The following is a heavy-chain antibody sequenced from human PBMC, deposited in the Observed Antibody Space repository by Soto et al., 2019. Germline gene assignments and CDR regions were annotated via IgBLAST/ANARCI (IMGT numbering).Heavy chain of an antibody. Sequence: QVQLVESGGGVVQPGRSLRLSCAASGFTFSSYAMHWVRQAPGKGLEWVAVISYDGHTKYYADSVKGRFTISRDNSKNTLYLQMNSLRAEDTAVYYCARETSIAARSWFDPWGQGTLVTVSS. CDR3: ARETSIAARSWFDP. V-gene: IGHV3-30-3*01. D-gene: IGHD6-6*01. CDR2: ISYDGHTK. CDR1: GFTFSSYA. J-gene: IGHJ5*02.